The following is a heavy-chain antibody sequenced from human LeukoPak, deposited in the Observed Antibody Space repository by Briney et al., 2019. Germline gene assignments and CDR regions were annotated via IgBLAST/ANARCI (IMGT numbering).Heavy chain of an antibody. CDR2: INHSGST. V-gene: IGHV4-34*01. CDR1: GGSFSGYY. Sequence: MTSETLSLTCAVYGGSFSGYYWSWLRQPPGKGLEWIGEINHSGSTNYNPSLKSRATISVDTSKNQFSLKLSSVTAADTAVYYCARRRNSGRDRGYYFDYWGQGTLVTVSS. CDR3: ARRRNSGRDRGYYFDY. D-gene: IGHD5-24*01. J-gene: IGHJ4*02.